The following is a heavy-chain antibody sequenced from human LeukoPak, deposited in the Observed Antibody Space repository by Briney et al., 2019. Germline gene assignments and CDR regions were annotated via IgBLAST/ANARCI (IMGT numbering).Heavy chain of an antibody. CDR1: GFTFSSYG. V-gene: IGHV3-30*18. D-gene: IGHD5-12*01. Sequence: GRSLRLSCAASGFTFSSYGMHWVRQAPGKGLEWVAVISYDGSNKYYADSVKGRFTISRDNSKNTLYLQMNSLRAEDTAVYYCAKPVRASGSNTFDIWGQGTMVTVSS. CDR2: ISYDGSNK. J-gene: IGHJ3*02. CDR3: AKPVRASGSNTFDI.